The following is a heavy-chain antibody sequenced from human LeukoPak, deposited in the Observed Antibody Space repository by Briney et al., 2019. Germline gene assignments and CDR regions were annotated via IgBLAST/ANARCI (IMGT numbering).Heavy chain of an antibody. V-gene: IGHV1-69*13. CDR1: GGTFSNCA. CDR2: IIPIFGTA. Sequence: SVKVSCKTSGGTFSNCAISWVRQAPGQGLEWMGGIIPIFGTAHYAQKFQGRVTITADESTSTAYMELSSLRSEDTAVYYCARGWLAETTVVTPYNYWGQGTVVTVSS. J-gene: IGHJ4*02. CDR3: ARGWLAETTVVTPYNY. D-gene: IGHD4-23*01.